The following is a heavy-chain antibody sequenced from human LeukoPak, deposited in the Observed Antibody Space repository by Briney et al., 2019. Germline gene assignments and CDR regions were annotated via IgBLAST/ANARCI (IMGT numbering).Heavy chain of an antibody. V-gene: IGHV5-51*01. CDR2: IYPGDSDT. Sequence: GESLKISCKGSGYSFTSYWIGWVRQVPGKGLEWMGIIYPGDSDTRYSPSFQGQVTISADKSISTAYLQWSSLKASDTAMYYCAIVAVAGSDAFDIWGQGTMVTVSS. D-gene: IGHD6-19*01. CDR1: GYSFTSYW. CDR3: AIVAVAGSDAFDI. J-gene: IGHJ3*02.